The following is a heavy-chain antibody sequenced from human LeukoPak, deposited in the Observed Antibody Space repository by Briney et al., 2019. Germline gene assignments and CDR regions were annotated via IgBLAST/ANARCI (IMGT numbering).Heavy chain of an antibody. CDR1: GGSLSGYS. V-gene: IGHV4-59*13. Sequence: SETLSLTCTVSGGSLSGYSGGGFGRPPGRGLKWIGYIYYSGSTNYNPSLKSRVTISVDTSKNQFSLKLSSVTAADTAVYYCASYYSSGPSFQHWGQGTLVTVSS. CDR2: IYYSGST. D-gene: IGHD6-19*01. CDR3: ASYYSSGPSFQH. J-gene: IGHJ1*01.